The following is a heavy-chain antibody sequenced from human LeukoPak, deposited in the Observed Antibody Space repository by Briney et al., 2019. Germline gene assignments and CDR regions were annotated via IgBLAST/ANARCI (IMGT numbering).Heavy chain of an antibody. V-gene: IGHV3-48*01. CDR3: AGDSDWAFDY. D-gene: IGHD3-9*01. Sequence: GGSLRLSCVASGFPFSSYWVNWVRRAPGKGLEWLSYVKSGNYDIQYADSVTGRFTVSRDSATNSLYLQMNDLKAEDTAVYYCAGDSDWAFDYWGQGSLVTVSS. CDR2: VKSGNYDI. J-gene: IGHJ4*02. CDR1: GFPFSSYW.